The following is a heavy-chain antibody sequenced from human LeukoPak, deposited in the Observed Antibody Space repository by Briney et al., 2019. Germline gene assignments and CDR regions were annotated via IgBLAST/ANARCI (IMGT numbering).Heavy chain of an antibody. J-gene: IGHJ4*02. D-gene: IGHD3-22*01. CDR1: GDRVSSNTAA. Sequence: SQTLSLTCAISGDRVSSNTAAWNWIRQSPSRGLEWLGRTYYRSKWYNDYAVSVKSRITINPDTSKDQFSLQLNSVTPEDTAVYYCARETFYYDRCGQQFFDYWGQGTLVTVSS. CDR3: ARETFYYDRCGQQFFDY. CDR2: TYYRSKWYN. V-gene: IGHV6-1*01.